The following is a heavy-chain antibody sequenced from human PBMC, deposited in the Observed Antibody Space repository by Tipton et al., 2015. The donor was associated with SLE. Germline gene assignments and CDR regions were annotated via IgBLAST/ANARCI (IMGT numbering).Heavy chain of an antibody. CDR3: ASVDDTVTTHFEH. D-gene: IGHD4-17*01. J-gene: IGHJ4*02. CDR1: GHSISNGDYY. CDR2: IYLSGLT. V-gene: IGHV4-31*03. Sequence: TLSLTCTVSGHSISNGDYYWSWIRQLPGKGLEWIGYIYLSGLTSYNPSLNNRVSISVDTSNSQFSLKLSSVTAADTAIYYCASVDDTVTTHFEHWGQGTLVTVPS.